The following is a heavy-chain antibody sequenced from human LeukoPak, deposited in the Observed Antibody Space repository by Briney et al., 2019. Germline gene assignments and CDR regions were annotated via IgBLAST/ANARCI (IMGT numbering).Heavy chain of an antibody. CDR1: GYTFTSYG. D-gene: IGHD6-19*01. CDR2: ISAYNGNT. J-gene: IGHJ4*02. CDR3: ARDGIAVAVGESDY. Sequence: GASVKVSCKASGYTFTSYGITWVRQAPGQGLEWMGWISAYNGNTNYAQKLQGRVTMTTDTSTSTAYMELRSLRSDDTAVYYCARDGIAVAVGESDYWGQGTLVTVSS. V-gene: IGHV1-18*01.